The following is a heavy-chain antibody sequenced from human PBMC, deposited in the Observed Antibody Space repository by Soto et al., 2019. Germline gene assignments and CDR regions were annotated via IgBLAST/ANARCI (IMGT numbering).Heavy chain of an antibody. V-gene: IGHV4-31*03. CDR1: GDSIISGDYY. Sequence: SETLSLTCTVSGDSIISGDYYWSWIRQHPGKGLEWLGHIYHSGNTYYNPSLKSRMTMSVDTSTNQFSLNLSSVTAADTAVYYCARGNFGYDYWGQGAQVTVSS. CDR3: ARGNFGYDY. CDR2: IYHSGNT. J-gene: IGHJ4*02. D-gene: IGHD1-7*01.